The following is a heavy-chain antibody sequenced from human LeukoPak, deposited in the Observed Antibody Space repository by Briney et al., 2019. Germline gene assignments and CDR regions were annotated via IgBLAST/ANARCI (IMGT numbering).Heavy chain of an antibody. Sequence: GGSLRLSCAASGFTFSSYSMNWVRQAPGKGLEWVSSISSDTSYIYYADSVKGRFTISRDNAKNSLYLQMNGLRAEDTAVYYCARDRHSSGCLDYWGQGTLVTVSS. CDR3: ARDRHSSGCLDY. J-gene: IGHJ4*02. CDR2: ISSDTSYI. D-gene: IGHD3-22*01. CDR1: GFTFSSYS. V-gene: IGHV3-21*06.